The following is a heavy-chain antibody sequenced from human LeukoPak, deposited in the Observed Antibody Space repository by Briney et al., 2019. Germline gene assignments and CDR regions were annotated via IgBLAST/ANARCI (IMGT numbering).Heavy chain of an antibody. V-gene: IGHV3-64*01. D-gene: IGHD2-2*03. CDR3: ARVGDRSGHGYPH. CDR2: ISRSGGNT. J-gene: IGHJ4*02. CDR1: GFTISRSS. Sequence: PGGSLRLSCAASGFTISRSSMHWVRQAPGKGLEFVSAISRSGGNTYYANSVKGRFTISRDTSKNTLYLQVGSLRVEDMAVYYCARVGDRSGHGYPHWRQRTLVTVYS.